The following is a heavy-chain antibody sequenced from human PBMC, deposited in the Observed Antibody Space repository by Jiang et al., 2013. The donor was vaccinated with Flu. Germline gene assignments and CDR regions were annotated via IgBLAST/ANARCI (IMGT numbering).Heavy chain of an antibody. CDR1: GFTFSSYW. CDR2: IKQDGSEK. J-gene: IGHJ4*02. D-gene: IGHD5-24*01. Sequence: QLVESGGGLVQPGGSLRLSCAASGFTFSSYWMSWVRQAPGKGLEWVANIKQDGSEKYYVDSVKGRFTISRDNAKNSLYLQMNSLRAEDTAVYYCARARGWLQLRGGVDYWGQGTLVTVSS. V-gene: IGHV3-7*03. CDR3: ARARGWLQLRGGVDY.